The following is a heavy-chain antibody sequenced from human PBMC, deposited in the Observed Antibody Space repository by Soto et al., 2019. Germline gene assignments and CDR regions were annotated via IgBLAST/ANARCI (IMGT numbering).Heavy chain of an antibody. D-gene: IGHD1-26*01. CDR3: AREGESGNYYFQAFDI. J-gene: IGHJ3*02. CDR2: IYHSGST. V-gene: IGHV4-59*01. CDR1: GGSISSYY. Sequence: SETLSLTCTVSGGSISSYYWSWIRQPPGKGLEWIGYIYHSGSTNYNPSLKSRVTISVDTSKNQFSLKLSSVTAADTAVYYCAREGESGNYYFQAFDIWGQGTMVTVSS.